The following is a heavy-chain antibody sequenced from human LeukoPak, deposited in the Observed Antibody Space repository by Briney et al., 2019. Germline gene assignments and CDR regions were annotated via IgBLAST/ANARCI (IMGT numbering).Heavy chain of an antibody. D-gene: IGHD3-10*01. CDR2: INHSGST. V-gene: IGHV4-34*01. CDR1: GGSFSGYY. CDR3: ARDVGGITMVRGGDWFDP. J-gene: IGHJ5*02. Sequence: PSETLSLTCAVYGGSFSGYYWSWIRQPPGKGLEWIGEINHSGSTNYNPSLKSRVTISVDTSKNQFSLKLSSVTAADTAVYYCARDVGGITMVRGGDWFDPWGQGTLVTVSS.